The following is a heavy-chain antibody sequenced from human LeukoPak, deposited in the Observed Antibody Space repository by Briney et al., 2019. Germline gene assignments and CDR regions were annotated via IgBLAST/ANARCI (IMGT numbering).Heavy chain of an antibody. V-gene: IGHV3-30*18. CDR2: ISYDGSNK. Sequence: GRSLRLSCAASGFTFSSYGMHWVRQAPGKGLEWVAVISYDGSNKYYADSVKGRFTISRDNSKNTLYLQMNSLRAEDTAVYYCAKDRGWFGELIYWFDPWGRGTLVTVSS. D-gene: IGHD3-10*01. CDR3: AKDRGWFGELIYWFDP. CDR1: GFTFSSYG. J-gene: IGHJ5*02.